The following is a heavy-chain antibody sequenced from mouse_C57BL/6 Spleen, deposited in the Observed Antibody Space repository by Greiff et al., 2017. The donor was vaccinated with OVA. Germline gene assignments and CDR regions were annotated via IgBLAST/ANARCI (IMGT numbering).Heavy chain of an antibody. D-gene: IGHD2-5*01. Sequence: VQLQQPGAELVRPGSSVKLSCKASGYTFTSYWMHWVKQRPIQGLEWIGNIDPSDSETHYNQKFKDKATLTVDKSSSTAYMQLSSLTSEDSADYYCARAYYSNYGRWGTGTTVTVSS. CDR1: GYTFTSYW. CDR3: ARAYYSNYGR. V-gene: IGHV1-52*01. CDR2: IDPSDSET. J-gene: IGHJ1*03.